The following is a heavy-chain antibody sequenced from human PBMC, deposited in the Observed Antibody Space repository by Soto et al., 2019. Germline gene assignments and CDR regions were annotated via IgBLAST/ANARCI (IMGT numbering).Heavy chain of an antibody. CDR2: ISGRGGST. V-gene: IGHV3-23*01. J-gene: IGHJ4*02. D-gene: IGHD2-2*01. Sequence: GGSKRLSCAASGFTFSSYTMSWVRQTPGKGLEWVSAISGRGGSTYYADSVKGRFTISRNNSKNTLYLQMISLRAAVTAVSYCAKFASPRYCSSTSCFKSLDYWGQGTLVTVSS. CDR3: AKFASPRYCSSTSCFKSLDY. CDR1: GFTFSSYT.